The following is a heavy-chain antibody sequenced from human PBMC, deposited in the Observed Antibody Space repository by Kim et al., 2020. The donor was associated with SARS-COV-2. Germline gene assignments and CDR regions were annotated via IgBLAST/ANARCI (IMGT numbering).Heavy chain of an antibody. D-gene: IGHD1-26*01. CDR3: ARTRRELLGSFDY. Sequence: SETLSLTCTVSGDSISSGGYYWSWIRQHPGKGLEWIGYIYYSGSTYYNPSLKSRVTISVDTSKNQFSLKLSSVTAADTAVYYCARTRRELLGSFDYWGQGTLVTVSS. J-gene: IGHJ4*02. V-gene: IGHV4-31*03. CDR1: GDSISSGGYY. CDR2: IYYSGST.